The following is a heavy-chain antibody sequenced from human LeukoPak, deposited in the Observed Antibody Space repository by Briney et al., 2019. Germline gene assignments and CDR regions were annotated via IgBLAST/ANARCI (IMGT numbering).Heavy chain of an antibody. D-gene: IGHD3-22*01. J-gene: IGHJ4*02. CDR2: IIPIFGTA. V-gene: IGHV1-69*06. Sequence: VASVKVSCKASGYTFTGYYMHWVRQAPGQGLEWMGGIIPIFGTANYAQKFQGRVTITADKSTSTAYMELSSLRSEDTAVYYCARSPGDSSGYYRHLGYWGQGTLVTVSS. CDR1: GYTFTGYY. CDR3: ARSPGDSSGYYRHLGY.